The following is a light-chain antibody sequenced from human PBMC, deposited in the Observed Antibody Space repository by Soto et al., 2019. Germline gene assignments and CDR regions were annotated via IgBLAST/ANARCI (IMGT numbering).Light chain of an antibody. Sequence: EVVLTQSPGTLSLSPGERATLSCRASQTISSDFLAWYQQKSGQAPRLLIYGASTRATGIPDRFSGSGSGTGFTLTISRLEPEDFAVYYCQQYGRTFGQGTKLDIK. CDR1: QTISSDF. CDR2: GAS. CDR3: QQYGRT. J-gene: IGKJ2*01. V-gene: IGKV3-20*01.